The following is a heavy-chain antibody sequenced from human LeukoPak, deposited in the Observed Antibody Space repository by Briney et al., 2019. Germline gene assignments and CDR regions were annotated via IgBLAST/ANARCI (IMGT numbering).Heavy chain of an antibody. Sequence: RPSETLSLTCTVSGGSISSSSYYWGWIRQPPGKGLEWIGYISYSGNTDYNPSLKSRVTISVGASKIWFSLRLSSVTAADTAVYYCARRRRPWYYYDSSGYYEGAFDIWGQGTMVTVSS. D-gene: IGHD3-22*01. CDR1: GGSISSSSYY. J-gene: IGHJ3*02. CDR2: ISYSGNT. V-gene: IGHV4-61*05. CDR3: ARRRRPWYYYDSSGYYEGAFDI.